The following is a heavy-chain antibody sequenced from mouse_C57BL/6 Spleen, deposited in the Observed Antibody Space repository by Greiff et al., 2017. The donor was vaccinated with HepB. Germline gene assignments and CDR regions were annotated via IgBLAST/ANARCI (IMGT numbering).Heavy chain of an antibody. CDR1: GYTFTSYW. Sequence: QVQLQQSGAELVKPGASVKLSCKASGYTFTSYWMHWVKQRPGQGLEWIGMIHPNSGSTNYNEKFKSKATLTVDKSSSTAYMQRSSLTSADSAVYYCASGDFYYDYEGYFDYWGQGTTLTVSS. D-gene: IGHD2-4*01. CDR3: ASGDFYYDYEGYFDY. V-gene: IGHV1-64*01. J-gene: IGHJ2*01. CDR2: IHPNSGST.